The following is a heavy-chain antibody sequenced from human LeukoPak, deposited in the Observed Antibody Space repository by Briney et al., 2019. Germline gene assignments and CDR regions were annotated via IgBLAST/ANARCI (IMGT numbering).Heavy chain of an antibody. Sequence: ASVKVSCKASGYTFTGYYMHWVRQAPGQGLEWMGWINPNSGGTNYAQKFQGWVTLTRDTSISTAYMELSRLRSDDTAVYYCARESRRIQLWLSRPFDYWGQGTLVTVSS. CDR1: GYTFTGYY. CDR3: ARESRRIQLWLSRPFDY. J-gene: IGHJ4*02. D-gene: IGHD5-18*01. CDR2: INPNSGGT. V-gene: IGHV1-2*04.